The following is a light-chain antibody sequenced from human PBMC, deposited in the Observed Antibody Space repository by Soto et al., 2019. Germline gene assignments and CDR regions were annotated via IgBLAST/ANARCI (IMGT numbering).Light chain of an antibody. V-gene: IGKV3-11*01. CDR1: QSFRGL. J-gene: IGKJ5*01. Sequence: EVVLTQSPVTLSLSPGERATLSCRASQSFRGLLAWYQQKPGQAPRLLIYDAYNRATGIPPRFSGSGSGTDFTFTISSPEPEDSAVYYCQQRHMWPITFGQGTRLEIK. CDR2: DAY. CDR3: QQRHMWPIT.